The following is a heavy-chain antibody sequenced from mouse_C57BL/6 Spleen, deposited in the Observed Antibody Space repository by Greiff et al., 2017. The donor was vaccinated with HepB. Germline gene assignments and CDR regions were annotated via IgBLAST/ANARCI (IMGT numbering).Heavy chain of an antibody. CDR1: GFSLTSYG. D-gene: IGHD2-1*01. J-gene: IGHJ3*01. CDR2: IWSGGST. Sequence: VKLMESGPGLVQPSQSLSITCTVSGFSLTSYGVHWVRQSPGKGLEWLGVIWSGGSTDYNAAFISRLSISKDNSKSQVFFKMNSLQADDTAIYYCASLLRFAYWGQGTLVTVSA. CDR3: ASLLRFAY. V-gene: IGHV2-2*01.